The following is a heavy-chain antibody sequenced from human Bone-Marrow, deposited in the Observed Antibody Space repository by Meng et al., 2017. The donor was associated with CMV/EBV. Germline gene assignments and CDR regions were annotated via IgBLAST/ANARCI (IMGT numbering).Heavy chain of an antibody. D-gene: IGHD6-13*01. CDR2: ISSSSSYI. J-gene: IGHJ4*02. CDR3: ARGVYQAAAGSSGFDY. V-gene: IGHV3-21*01. CDR1: GFTFSSYS. Sequence: GGSLRLSCAASGFTFSSYSMNWVRQAPGKGLEWVSSISSSSSYIYYADSVKGRFTISRDNAKNSLYLQMNSLRAEDTAVYYCARGVYQAAAGSSGFDYWGQGTLVPVSS.